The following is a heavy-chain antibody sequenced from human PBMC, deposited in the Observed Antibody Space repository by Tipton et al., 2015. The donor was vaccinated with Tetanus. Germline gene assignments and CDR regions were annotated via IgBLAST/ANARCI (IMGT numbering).Heavy chain of an antibody. Sequence: SLRLSCAASGFTFSSYNMNWVRQAPGKGLEWVSHISGTGTTVDYADSVKGRFTISRDNAKNSLYLQMNSLRDEVTAIYYCARDFRPIFGVAQPFDPWGQGTLVTVSS. CDR3: ARDFRPIFGVAQPFDP. V-gene: IGHV3-48*02. CDR2: ISGTGTTV. D-gene: IGHD3-3*01. J-gene: IGHJ5*02. CDR1: GFTFSSYN.